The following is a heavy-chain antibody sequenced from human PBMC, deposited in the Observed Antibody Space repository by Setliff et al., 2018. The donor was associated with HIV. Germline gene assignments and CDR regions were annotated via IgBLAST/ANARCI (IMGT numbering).Heavy chain of an antibody. J-gene: IGHJ4*02. CDR3: ARAGASSGWYGWYFDY. V-gene: IGHV1-69*13. CDR1: GGTFSSYA. Sequence: GASVKVSCKASGGTFSSYAISWVRQAPGQGLEWMGGSIPIFGTANYAQKFQGRVTITADESTSTAYMELSSLRSEDTAVYYCARAGASSGWYGWYFDYWGQGTLVTVSS. D-gene: IGHD6-19*01. CDR2: SIPIFGTA.